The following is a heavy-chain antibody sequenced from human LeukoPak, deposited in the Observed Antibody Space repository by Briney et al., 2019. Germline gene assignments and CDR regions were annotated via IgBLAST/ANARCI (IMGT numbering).Heavy chain of an antibody. CDR1: GFTFSSYE. CDR2: ISSSGSTI. Sequence: GGSLRLSCAASGFTFSSYEMNWVRQAPGKGLEWVSYISSSGSTIYYADSVKGRFTISRDNAKNSLYLQMNSLRAEDTAVYYCARDSNYYDSSGYYWSEYFQHWGQGTLVTVSS. J-gene: IGHJ1*01. V-gene: IGHV3-48*03. D-gene: IGHD3-22*01. CDR3: ARDSNYYDSSGYYWSEYFQH.